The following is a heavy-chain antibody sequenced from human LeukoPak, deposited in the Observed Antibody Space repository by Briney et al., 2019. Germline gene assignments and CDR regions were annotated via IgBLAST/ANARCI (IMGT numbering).Heavy chain of an antibody. Sequence: GASVKVSCKASGYTFTSYYMHWVRQAPGQGLEWMGIINPSGGSTSYAQKFQGRVTITADESTSTAYMELSSLRSEDTAVYYCAREDYGDRLFGYWGQGTLVTVSS. CDR2: INPSGGST. V-gene: IGHV1-46*01. CDR3: AREDYGDRLFGY. CDR1: GYTFTSYY. J-gene: IGHJ4*02. D-gene: IGHD4-17*01.